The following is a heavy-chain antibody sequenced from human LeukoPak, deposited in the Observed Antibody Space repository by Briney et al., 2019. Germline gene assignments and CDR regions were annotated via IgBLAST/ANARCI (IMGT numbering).Heavy chain of an antibody. J-gene: IGHJ5*02. CDR1: GGSFSGYY. CDR3: ARGLTMIPDH. Sequence: PSETLSLTCAVYGGSFSGYYWSWIRQPPGKGLEWIGEINHSGSTNYNPSLKSRVTISVDTSKNQFSLKLSSVTAADTAVYYCARGLTMIPDHWGQGTLVTVSS. D-gene: IGHD3-22*01. V-gene: IGHV4-34*01. CDR2: INHSGST.